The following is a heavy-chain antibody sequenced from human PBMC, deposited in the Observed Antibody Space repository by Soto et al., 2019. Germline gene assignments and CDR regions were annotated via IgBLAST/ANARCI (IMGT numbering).Heavy chain of an antibody. Sequence: QVQLVQSGAEEKKPGASVKVSCKASGYPFSNYAMHWVRQAPGQGLEWMGWINAGNGNSKYSQKFQGRVTITRDTSANTANRKLDSLRSEDTAFYYYAPSTYCSSSTCYHWYGMDVWGQGTTVTVSS. CDR3: APSTYCSSSTCYHWYGMDV. CDR1: GYPFSNYA. CDR2: INAGNGNS. V-gene: IGHV1-3*05. J-gene: IGHJ6*02. D-gene: IGHD2-2*01.